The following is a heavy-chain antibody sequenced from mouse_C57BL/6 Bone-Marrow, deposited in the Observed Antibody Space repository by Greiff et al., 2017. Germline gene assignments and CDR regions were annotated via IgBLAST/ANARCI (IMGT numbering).Heavy chain of an antibody. CDR3: VRDDSSGYTFAY. CDR2: IRSKSSNYAT. J-gene: IGHJ3*01. V-gene: IGHV10-3*01. D-gene: IGHD3-2*02. CDR1: GFTFNTYA. Sequence: EVQVVESGGGLVQPKGSLKLSCAASGFTFNTYAMHWVRQAPGKGLEWVARIRSKSSNYATYYADSVKDRFTISRDDSQSMLYLQMNNLKTEDTAMYYCVRDDSSGYTFAYWGQGTLVTVSA.